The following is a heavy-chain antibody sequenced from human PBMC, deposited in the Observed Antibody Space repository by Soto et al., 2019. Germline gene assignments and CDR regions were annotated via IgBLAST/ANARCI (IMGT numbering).Heavy chain of an antibody. CDR3: AREGLTGTIGLYYYYGMDV. V-gene: IGHV4-59*01. CDR1: GGSISSYY. D-gene: IGHD1-7*01. CDR2: ICYSGST. Sequence: QVQLQESGPGLVKPSETLSLTCTVSGGSISSYYWSWIRQPPGKGLEWIGYICYSGSTNYNPSLKSRVTISVDTSKNQFSLKLSSVTAADTAVYYCAREGLTGTIGLYYYYGMDVWGQGTTVTVSS. J-gene: IGHJ6*02.